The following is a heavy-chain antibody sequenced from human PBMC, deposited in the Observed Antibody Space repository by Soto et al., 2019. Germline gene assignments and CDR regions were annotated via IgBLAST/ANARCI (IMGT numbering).Heavy chain of an antibody. D-gene: IGHD6-6*01. Sequence: EVQLVESGGGLVKPGGSLRLSCAASGFTFSSYSMNWVRQAPGKGLEWVSSISSSSSYIYYADSVKGRFTSSRDNAKNALYLQMNSLRAEDTAVYYCARDSEKGEQLRFDYWGQGTLVTVSS. CDR3: ARDSEKGEQLRFDY. V-gene: IGHV3-21*01. J-gene: IGHJ4*02. CDR2: ISSSSSYI. CDR1: GFTFSSYS.